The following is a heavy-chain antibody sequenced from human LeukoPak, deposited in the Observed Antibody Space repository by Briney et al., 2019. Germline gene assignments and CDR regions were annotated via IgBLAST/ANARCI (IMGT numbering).Heavy chain of an antibody. D-gene: IGHD3-22*01. J-gene: IGHJ4*02. CDR3: ARVTGYMIEDYFDY. Sequence: PSQTLSLTCTVSGGSISSNSYYWSWIRQPAGKGLEWIGRMYSGGSTNYNPSLKSRVTISVDTSKNQFSLKLSSVTAADTAVYYCARVTGYMIEDYFDYWGQGTLVTVSS. V-gene: IGHV4-61*02. CDR1: GGSISSNSYY. CDR2: MYSGGST.